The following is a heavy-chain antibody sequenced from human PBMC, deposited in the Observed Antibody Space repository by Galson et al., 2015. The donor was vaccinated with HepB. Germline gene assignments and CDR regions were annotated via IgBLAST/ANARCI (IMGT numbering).Heavy chain of an antibody. CDR3: AREIHKYFYDSSGYDY. Sequence: CAISGDSVSNNYAAWNWLRPSPSRGPEWLGRTYYRSKWYNDYANSVKSRVTINSDTSKNQFSLHLKSVTPDDTAVYYCAREIHKYFYDSSGYDYWGQGSLVTVSS. D-gene: IGHD3-22*01. CDR2: TYYRSKWYN. J-gene: IGHJ4*02. V-gene: IGHV6-1*01. CDR1: GDSVSNNYAA.